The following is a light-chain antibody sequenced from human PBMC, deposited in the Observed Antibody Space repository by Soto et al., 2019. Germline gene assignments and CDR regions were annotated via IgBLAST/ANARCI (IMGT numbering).Light chain of an antibody. CDR3: MQPLQTPYT. Sequence: DIVMTQSPLSLPVTPGEPASISCRSSQSLLYSNGNNYLDWYLQKPGQSPQLLIYLASSRASGVPDRFSGSGSGTDFTLKISRVGAEDVGVYYCMQPLQTPYTFCQGTKLEIK. J-gene: IGKJ2*01. CDR1: QSLLYSNGNNY. CDR2: LAS. V-gene: IGKV2-28*01.